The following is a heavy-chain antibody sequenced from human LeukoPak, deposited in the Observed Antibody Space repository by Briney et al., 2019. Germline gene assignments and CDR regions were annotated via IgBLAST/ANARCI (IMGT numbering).Heavy chain of an antibody. CDR1: GYSFTSYW. J-gene: IGHJ3*02. CDR3: ARHYSSSWYQLASAFDI. Sequence: GESLKISCKGSGYSFTSYWIGWVRQMPGKGLEWMGIIYPGDSDTRYSPSFQGQVTISADKSINTAYLQWNSLKASDTAMYYCARHYSSSWYQLASAFDIWGQGTMVTVSS. D-gene: IGHD6-13*01. CDR2: IYPGDSDT. V-gene: IGHV5-51*01.